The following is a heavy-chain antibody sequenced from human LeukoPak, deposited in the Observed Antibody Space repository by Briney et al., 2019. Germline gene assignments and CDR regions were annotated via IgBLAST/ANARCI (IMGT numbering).Heavy chain of an antibody. Sequence: GSLRLSCAASGFTFSSYWMSWVRQAPGKGLEWVANIKQDGSEKYHVDSVKGRFTISRDNAKNSLYLQMNSLRAEDTAVYYCARVPNGSGTRSDYWGQGTLVTVSS. D-gene: IGHD3-10*01. J-gene: IGHJ4*02. CDR1: GFTFSSYW. CDR2: IKQDGSEK. CDR3: ARVPNGSGTRSDY. V-gene: IGHV3-7*04.